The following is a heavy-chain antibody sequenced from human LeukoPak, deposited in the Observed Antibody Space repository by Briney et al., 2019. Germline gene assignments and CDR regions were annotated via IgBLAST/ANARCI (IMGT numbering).Heavy chain of an antibody. CDR2: ISASGHYI. CDR3: AKIGDCSSTSCYLGDYFDY. D-gene: IGHD2-2*01. V-gene: IGHV3-23*01. J-gene: IGHJ4*02. CDR1: GFSFRSFA. Sequence: GGSLRLSCEASGFSFRSFAMSWVRQAPGKGLEWLSGISASGHYIYQADSVKGRFTISRDNSKNTLYLEINSLKVEDTAVYYCAKIGDCSSTSCYLGDYFDYWGQGTLVTVSS.